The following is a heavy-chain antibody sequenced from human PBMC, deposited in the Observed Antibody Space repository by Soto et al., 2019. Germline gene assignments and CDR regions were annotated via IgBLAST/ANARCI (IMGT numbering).Heavy chain of an antibody. CDR3: ASPYSAGDWYYCDY. CDR1: GGTFSSYA. J-gene: IGHJ4*02. V-gene: IGHV1-69*13. Sequence: SVKVSCKASGGTFSSYAISWVRQAPGQGLEWMGGIIPIFGTANYAQKFQGRVTITADESTSTAYMELSSLRSEDTAVYYCASPYSAGDWYYCDYWGQATLVTVAS. D-gene: IGHD2-21*02. CDR2: IIPIFGTA.